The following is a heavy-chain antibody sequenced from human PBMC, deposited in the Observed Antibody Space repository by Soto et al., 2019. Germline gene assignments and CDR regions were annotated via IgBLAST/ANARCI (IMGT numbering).Heavy chain of an antibody. V-gene: IGHV3-23*01. CDR1: GFTFRNFA. CDR3: PKEAIAGDGIWLRES. D-gene: IGHD2-21*01. Sequence: VGSLVLSCAASGFTFRNFAMTWARQAPGKGLEWVAGLLRSGSTTYYADSVKGRFTISSDISANSLYLQMDSLRAEDTAVYYCPKEAIAGDGIWLRESWRPGTVVTVFS. J-gene: IGHJ5*02. CDR2: LLRSGSTT.